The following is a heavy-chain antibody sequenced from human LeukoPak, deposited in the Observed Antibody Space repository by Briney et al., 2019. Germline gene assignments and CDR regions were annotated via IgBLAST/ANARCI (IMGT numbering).Heavy chain of an antibody. Sequence: SVKVSCKASGGTFSSYAISWVRQAPGQGLEWMGGIIPIFGTVNYAQKFQGRVTITADKSTSTAYMELSSLRSEDTAVYYCARGEQWLVLKCWFDPWGQGTLVTVSS. V-gene: IGHV1-69*06. CDR2: IIPIFGTV. J-gene: IGHJ5*02. CDR3: ARGEQWLVLKCWFDP. D-gene: IGHD6-19*01. CDR1: GGTFSSYA.